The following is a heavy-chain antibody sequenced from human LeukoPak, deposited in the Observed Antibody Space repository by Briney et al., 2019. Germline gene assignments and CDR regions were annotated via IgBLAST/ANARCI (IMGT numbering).Heavy chain of an antibody. Sequence: GGSLRLSYAASGFTFSSYEMNWVRQAPGKGLEWVSYISSSGSTIYYADSVKGRFTISRDNAKNSLYLQMNSLRAEDTAVYYCARDRNYDSSGYYYQGGYWGQGTLVTVSS. V-gene: IGHV3-48*03. J-gene: IGHJ4*02. CDR2: ISSSGSTI. CDR1: GFTFSSYE. CDR3: ARDRNYDSSGYYYQGGY. D-gene: IGHD3-22*01.